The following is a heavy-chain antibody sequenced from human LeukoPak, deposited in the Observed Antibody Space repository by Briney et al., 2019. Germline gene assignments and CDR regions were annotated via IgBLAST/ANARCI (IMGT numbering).Heavy chain of an antibody. CDR1: GYTFTGYY. CDR3: ARARAAAGSDY. CDR2: INPNSGGT. Sequence: ASVTVSCTASGYTFTGYYMHWVRQAPGQGLEWMGWINPNSGGTNYAQKFQGRVTMTRDTSISTAYMELSRLRSDDTAVYYCARARAAAGSDYWGQGTLVTVSS. J-gene: IGHJ4*02. V-gene: IGHV1-2*02. D-gene: IGHD6-13*01.